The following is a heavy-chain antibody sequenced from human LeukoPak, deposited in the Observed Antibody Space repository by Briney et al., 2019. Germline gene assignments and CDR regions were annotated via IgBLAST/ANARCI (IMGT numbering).Heavy chain of an antibody. Sequence: PSQTLSLTCTVSGDSISSGDYYWSWIRQPAGKGLEWIGRISSSGSTNYNPSLKSRVTISVDKSKNQFSLKLSSVTAADTAVYYCASLGYDSSGYYYVAYWGQGTLVTVSS. V-gene: IGHV4-61*02. CDR1: GDSISSGDYY. D-gene: IGHD3-22*01. CDR3: ASLGYDSSGYYYVAY. CDR2: ISSSGST. J-gene: IGHJ4*02.